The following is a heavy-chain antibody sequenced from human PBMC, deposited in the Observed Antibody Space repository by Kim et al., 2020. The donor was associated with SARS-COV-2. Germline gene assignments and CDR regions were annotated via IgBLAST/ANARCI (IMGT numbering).Heavy chain of an antibody. D-gene: IGHD2-15*01. J-gene: IGHJ4*02. V-gene: IGHV3-33*02. Sequence: YYADSAKGRFTISRDTSGTTLFLQMNSLRAEDTAVYYCAKGNSGEGDFDYWGQGTLVTVSP. CDR3: AKGNSGEGDFDY.